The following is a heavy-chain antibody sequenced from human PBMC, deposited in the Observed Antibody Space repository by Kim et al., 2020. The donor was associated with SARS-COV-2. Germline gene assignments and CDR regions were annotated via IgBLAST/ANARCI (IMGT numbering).Heavy chain of an antibody. V-gene: IGHV4-59*13. D-gene: IGHD2-2*01. Sequence: SETLSLTCTVSGGSISSYYWSWIRQPPGKGMEWIGYIYYSGSTNYNPSLKSRVTISVDTSKNKFSLNLSSVTAADTAVCYCAGGYQPRRVPAAIFYNYWGQGTLVTVSS. J-gene: IGHJ4*02. CDR3: AGGYQPRRVPAAIFYNY. CDR1: GGSISSYY. CDR2: IYYSGST.